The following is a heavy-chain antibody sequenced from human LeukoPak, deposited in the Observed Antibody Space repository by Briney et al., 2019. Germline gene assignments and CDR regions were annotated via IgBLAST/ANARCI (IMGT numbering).Heavy chain of an antibody. CDR1: GFTFSDHY. Sequence: PGGSLRLSCAVSGFTFSDHYMDWVRQAPGKGLEWIGRSRNEGHSYSTDFAASVRGRASLSRDHSRNSLYLQINSLRTDDTAVYYCVALVRGIGYWGQGTLVTVSS. CDR2: SRNEGHSYST. V-gene: IGHV3-72*01. CDR3: VALVRGIGY. J-gene: IGHJ4*02. D-gene: IGHD3-10*01.